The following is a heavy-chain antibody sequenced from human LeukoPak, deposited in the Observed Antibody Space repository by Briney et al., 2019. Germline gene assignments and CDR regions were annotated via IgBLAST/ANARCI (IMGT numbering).Heavy chain of an antibody. V-gene: IGHV5-10-1*01. CDR2: IDPSDSYT. D-gene: IGHD6-13*01. J-gene: IGHJ6*02. CDR3: ARHGGVAAAALYYGMDV. Sequence: GESLKISCKGSGYSFTSYWISWVRQMPGKGLGWMGRIDPSDSYTNYSPSFQGHVTISADKSISTAYLQWSSLKASDTAMYYCARHGGVAAAALYYGMDVWGQGTTVTVSS. CDR1: GYSFTSYW.